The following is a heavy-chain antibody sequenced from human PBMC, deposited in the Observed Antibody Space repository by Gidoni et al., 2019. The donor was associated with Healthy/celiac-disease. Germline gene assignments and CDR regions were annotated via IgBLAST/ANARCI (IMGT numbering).Heavy chain of an antibody. V-gene: IGHV3-30*18. CDR3: AKDGYCSSTSCLVYYYYYGMDV. D-gene: IGHD2-2*03. CDR1: GFTFRSYG. Sequence: QVQLVASGGGVVQPGRSLRPCCAASGFTFRSYGMNLVRQAPGKGLEWVAVISYDGSNKYYADAVKGRFTISRDNSKNTLYLQMNSLRAEDTAVYYCAKDGYCSSTSCLVYYYYYGMDVWGQGTTVTVSS. CDR2: ISYDGSNK. J-gene: IGHJ6*02.